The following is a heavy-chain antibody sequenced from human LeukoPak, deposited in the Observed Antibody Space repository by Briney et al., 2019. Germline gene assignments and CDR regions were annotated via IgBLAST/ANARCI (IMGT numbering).Heavy chain of an antibody. Sequence: SETLSLACTVSGYSISSGYYWGWSRPSPGKGLEWIGSIYNSGSTYYNPSLKSRATISIDTSKNQFSLKLTSVTAADTAVYYWAASWNDERCFDPWGQETLVIVSS. CDR3: AASWNDERCFDP. J-gene: IGHJ5*02. V-gene: IGHV4-38-2*02. CDR2: IYNSGST. CDR1: GYSISSGYY. D-gene: IGHD1-1*01.